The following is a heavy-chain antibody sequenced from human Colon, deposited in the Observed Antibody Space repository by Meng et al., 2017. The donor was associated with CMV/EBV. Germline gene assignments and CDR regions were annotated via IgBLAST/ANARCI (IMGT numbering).Heavy chain of an antibody. CDR1: GGPVSTYA. CDR2: SIPLLGTA. J-gene: IGHJ4*02. D-gene: IGHD4-11*01. Sequence: SVKVSCKASGGPVSTYAMNWLRQAPGQGPEWLGGSIPLLGTANYPRKYLGRITITTDDSTNTAHMELKGLTSEDTAVYYCARGFGSTTVTSYFDSWGQGTQVTVSS. CDR3: ARGFGSTTVTSYFDS. V-gene: IGHV1-69*05.